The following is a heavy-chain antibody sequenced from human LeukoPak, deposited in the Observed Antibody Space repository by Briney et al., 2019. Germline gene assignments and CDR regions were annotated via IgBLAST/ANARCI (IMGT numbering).Heavy chain of an antibody. CDR2: ISYDGNNK. D-gene: IGHD2-8*01. Sequence: PGGSLRLSCAASGFTFSSYAMHWVRQAPGKGLEWVAVISYDGNNKYYADSVKGRFTISRDNSKNTLYLQMNSLRAEDTAVYYCARDGLMVYGFFDYWGQGTLVTVSS. J-gene: IGHJ4*02. CDR1: GFTFSSYA. V-gene: IGHV3-30*01. CDR3: ARDGLMVYGFFDY.